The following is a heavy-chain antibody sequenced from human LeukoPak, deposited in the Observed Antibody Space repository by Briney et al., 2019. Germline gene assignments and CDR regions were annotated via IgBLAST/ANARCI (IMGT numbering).Heavy chain of an antibody. V-gene: IGHV4-61*02. J-gene: IGHJ5*02. CDR1: GGSISSSSYY. D-gene: IGHD4-17*01. Sequence: SETLSLTCTVSGGSISSSSYYWSWIRQSAGKGLEWIGRIYTSGNTHYNPSLKSRVTMSLDMSNNQFSLKVTSVTAADTAVYYCARSADYGVYNWFDAWGPGTLVTVSS. CDR2: IYTSGNT. CDR3: ARSADYGVYNWFDA.